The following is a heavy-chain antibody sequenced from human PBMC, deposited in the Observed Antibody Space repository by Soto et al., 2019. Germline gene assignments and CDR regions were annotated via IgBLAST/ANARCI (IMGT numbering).Heavy chain of an antibody. CDR1: GASISGYY. D-gene: IGHD1-1*01. J-gene: IGHJ5*02. CDR3: VRDGTKTLRDWFDP. CDR2: IYATGTT. V-gene: IGHV4-4*07. Sequence: PSETLSLTCFVSGASISGYYWSWIRKSAGKGLEWIGRIYATGTTDYNPSLKSRVMMSVDTSKKQFSLKLRSVTAADKAVYYCVRDGTKTLRDWFDPWGQGISVTVSS.